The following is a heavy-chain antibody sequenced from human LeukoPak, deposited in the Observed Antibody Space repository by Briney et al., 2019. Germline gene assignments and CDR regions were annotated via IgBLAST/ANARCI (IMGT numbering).Heavy chain of an antibody. CDR3: ARPALYCSSTVCPPYMDV. Sequence: GESLKISCKASGYTFTGDWIGWVRQMPGKGLKWMGIIYPGDSDTKYNAPFQGQVTISADKSISTAYLQWGSLKASDTATYYCARPALYCSSTVCPPYMDVWGKGTTVTVSS. D-gene: IGHD2-2*01. CDR1: GYTFTGDW. J-gene: IGHJ6*03. V-gene: IGHV5-51*01. CDR2: IYPGDSDT.